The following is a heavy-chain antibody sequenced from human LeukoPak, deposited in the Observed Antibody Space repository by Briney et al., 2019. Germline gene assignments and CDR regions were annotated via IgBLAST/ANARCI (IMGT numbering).Heavy chain of an antibody. CDR2: IYHSGST. Sequence: SETLSLTCTVSGGSISSGGYYWSWIRQPPGKGLEWIGYIYHSGSTYYNPSLKSRVTISVDRSKNQFSLKLSSVTAADTAVYYCARVGCSSTSCLYYYYYMDVWGKGTTVTVSS. D-gene: IGHD2-2*01. CDR1: GGSISSGGYY. CDR3: ARVGCSSTSCLYYYYYMDV. J-gene: IGHJ6*03. V-gene: IGHV4-30-2*01.